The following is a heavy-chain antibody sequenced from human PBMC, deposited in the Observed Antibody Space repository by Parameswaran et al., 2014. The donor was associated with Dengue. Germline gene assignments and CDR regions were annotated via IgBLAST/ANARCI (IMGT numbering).Heavy chain of an antibody. Sequence: VRQMPGKGLEWMGRIDPSDSYTNYSPSFQGHVTISADKSISTAYLQWSSLKASDTAMYYCATQPFGQYSSSSGVGDYWGQGTLVTVSS. CDR2: IDPSDSYT. J-gene: IGHJ4*02. D-gene: IGHD6-6*01. CDR3: ATQPFGQYSSSSGVGDY. V-gene: IGHV5-10-1*01.